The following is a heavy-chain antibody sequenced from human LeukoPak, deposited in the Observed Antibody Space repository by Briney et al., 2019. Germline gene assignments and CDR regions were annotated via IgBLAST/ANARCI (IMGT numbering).Heavy chain of an antibody. CDR2: IKSKVDGGTT. J-gene: IGHJ4*02. V-gene: IGHV3-15*07. CDR1: GLTFRTHS. D-gene: IGHD7-27*01. Sequence: PGGSLRLSCTVSGLTFRTHSMNWVRQTPGKGLEWVGLIKSKVDGGTTDYAAPVKGRFTISRDDSKNTLYLQMSSLKIEDTAIYYCTKDPPLTGGVYSAHWGPGTLVTVSS. CDR3: TKDPPLTGGVYSAH.